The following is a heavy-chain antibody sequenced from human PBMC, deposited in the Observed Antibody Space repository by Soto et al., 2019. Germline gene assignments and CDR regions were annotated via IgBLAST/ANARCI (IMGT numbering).Heavy chain of an antibody. V-gene: IGHV3-33*01. CDR3: XXXXXSGFYFDY. CDR1: GFTFSSYG. J-gene: IGHJ4*02. D-gene: IGHD6-19*01. CDR2: IWYDGSNK. Sequence: QVQLVESGGGVVQPGRSLRLSCAASGFTFSSYGMHWVRQAPGKGLEWVAVIWYDGSNKYYADSVKGRFTISRDNSKXXXXXXXXXXXXXXXAVYXXXXXXXSGFYFDYWGQGTLVTVSS.